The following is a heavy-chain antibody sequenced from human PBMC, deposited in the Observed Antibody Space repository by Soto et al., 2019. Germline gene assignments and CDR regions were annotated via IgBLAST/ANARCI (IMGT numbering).Heavy chain of an antibody. V-gene: IGHV3-7*01. Sequence: ELQLVESGGSLVQPGGSLRLSCATSGFTFSTSWMTWVRQAPGKGLEWVANINQDGSETNYVESVKGRFTISRDNGQNSAYLQMNSLRVEDTAMYYCARDADWGQGTLVTVSS. CDR1: GFTFSTSW. CDR3: ARDAD. CDR2: INQDGSET. J-gene: IGHJ4*02.